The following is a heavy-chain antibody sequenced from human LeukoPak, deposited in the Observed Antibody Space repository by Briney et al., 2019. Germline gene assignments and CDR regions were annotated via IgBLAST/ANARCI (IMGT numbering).Heavy chain of an antibody. CDR3: ARASGWTHYFDY. CDR1: GFTFSTYA. J-gene: IGHJ4*02. CDR2: ISGSGGST. Sequence: GGSLRLSCAASGFTFSTYAMSWVRQAPGKGLERVSDISGSGGSTYYADSVKGRFTISREHSKNTLYLQMNSLRAEDTAVYYCARASGWTHYFDYWGQGTLVTVSS. V-gene: IGHV3-23*01. D-gene: IGHD6-19*01.